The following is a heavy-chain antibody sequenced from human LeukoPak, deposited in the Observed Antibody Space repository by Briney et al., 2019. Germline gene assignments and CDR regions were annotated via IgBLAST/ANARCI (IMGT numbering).Heavy chain of an antibody. J-gene: IGHJ6*03. CDR3: ARDLAGFSSGWYLGYYYYMDV. CDR1: GYTFTSYG. Sequence: AASVKVSCKASGYTFTSYGISWVRQAPGQGLEWMGWISAYNGNTNYAQKLQGRVTMTTDTSTSTAYMELRSLRSDDTAVHYCARDLAGFSSGWYLGYYYYMDVWGKGTTVTVSS. D-gene: IGHD6-19*01. V-gene: IGHV1-18*01. CDR2: ISAYNGNT.